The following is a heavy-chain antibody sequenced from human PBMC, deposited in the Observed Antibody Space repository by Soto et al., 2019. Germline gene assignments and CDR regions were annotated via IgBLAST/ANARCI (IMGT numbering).Heavy chain of an antibody. Sequence: SETLSLTCAVYGGSFSDYYWSWIRQPPGKGLEWIGEINHSGSFNYNPSLKSRVTISVDTSKNQFSLKLSSVTAADTAVYYCARQASYFDYWGQGTLVTVSS. CDR3: ARQASYFDY. CDR1: GGSFSDYY. CDR2: INHSGSF. V-gene: IGHV4-34*01. J-gene: IGHJ4*02.